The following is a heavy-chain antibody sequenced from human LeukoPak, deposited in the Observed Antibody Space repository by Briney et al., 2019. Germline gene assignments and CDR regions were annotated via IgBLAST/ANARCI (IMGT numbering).Heavy chain of an antibody. CDR1: GFTFSSYS. CDR3: ARDSDGNFDY. Sequence: GGSLRLSCVASGFTFSSYSMNWVRQAPGKGLEWVSSISSSSSYIYYADSVKGRFTISRDNAKNSLYLQMNSLRAEDTAVYYCARDSDGNFDYWGQGTLVTVSS. CDR2: ISSSSSYI. V-gene: IGHV3-21*01. J-gene: IGHJ4*02. D-gene: IGHD3-10*01.